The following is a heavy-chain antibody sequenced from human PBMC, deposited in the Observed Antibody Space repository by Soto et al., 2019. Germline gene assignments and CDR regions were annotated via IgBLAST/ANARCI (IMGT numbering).Heavy chain of an antibody. CDR2: INHSGST. V-gene: IGHV4-34*01. D-gene: IGHD1-1*01. J-gene: IGHJ4*02. CDR1: GGSFSGYS. Sequence: PEETLSLTCAVYGGSFSGYSWTWIRQPPVTGLEWIGEINHSGSTNYNPSLKSRVTISVDTSKNQFSLKLTSVTAADTAVYYCARDKIPGLFDYWGQGTLVNV. CDR3: ARDKIPGLFDY.